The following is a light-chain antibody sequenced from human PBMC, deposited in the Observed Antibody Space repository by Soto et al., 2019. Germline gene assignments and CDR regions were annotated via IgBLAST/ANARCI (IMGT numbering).Light chain of an antibody. Sequence: DIVMTQSPRSRPVTPGSPASISCRSSQSLLHGNGYNYLDWYLQKPGQSPQLLIYLGSNRASGVPDRLSGSVSGTEFTLNISRVEAEDIGVYYCMQALQTPRTFGGGTKVDMK. CDR2: LGS. CDR3: MQALQTPRT. CDR1: QSLLHGNGYNY. V-gene: IGKV2-28*01. J-gene: IGKJ4*01.